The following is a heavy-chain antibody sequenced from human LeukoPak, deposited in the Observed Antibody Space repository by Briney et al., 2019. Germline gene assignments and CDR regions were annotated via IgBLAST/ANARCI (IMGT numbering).Heavy chain of an antibody. V-gene: IGHV3-23*01. D-gene: IGHD3-22*01. Sequence: PGGSLRLSCAASGFTFSSYAMSWVRQAPGKGLEWVSAISGSGGSTYYADSVKGRFTISRDNSKNTLYLQMNSLRAEGTAVYYCAKDPYYDSSGDDYWGQGTLVTVSS. J-gene: IGHJ4*02. CDR2: ISGSGGST. CDR3: AKDPYYDSSGDDY. CDR1: GFTFSSYA.